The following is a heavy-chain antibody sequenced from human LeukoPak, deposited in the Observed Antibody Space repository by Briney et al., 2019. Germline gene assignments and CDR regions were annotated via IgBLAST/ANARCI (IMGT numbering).Heavy chain of an antibody. Sequence: GGSLRLSCAASGFTFSDYSFNWVRQAPGKGLEWVSYISSSGSPIYYADSLKGRFTISRDNAKNSLYLQMNSLRAEDTAVYYCVRDPPRTVPGIDFDYWGQGALVTVSS. CDR3: VRDPPRTVPGIDFDY. V-gene: IGHV3-48*01. CDR2: ISSSGSPI. D-gene: IGHD6-19*01. CDR1: GFTFSDYS. J-gene: IGHJ4*02.